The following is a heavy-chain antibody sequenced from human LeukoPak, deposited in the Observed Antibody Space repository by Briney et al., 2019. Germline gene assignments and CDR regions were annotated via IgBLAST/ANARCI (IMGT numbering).Heavy chain of an antibody. J-gene: IGHJ4*02. V-gene: IGHV1-46*01. CDR2: INPSGGST. CDR1: GYTFTGYY. Sequence: ASVKVSCKASGYTFTGYYMDWVRQAPGQGLELMGIINPSGGSTSYAQKFQGRVTMTRDTSTSTVYMELSSLRSEDTAVYYCARESVAGGIDYWGQGTLVTVSS. D-gene: IGHD6-19*01. CDR3: ARESVAGGIDY.